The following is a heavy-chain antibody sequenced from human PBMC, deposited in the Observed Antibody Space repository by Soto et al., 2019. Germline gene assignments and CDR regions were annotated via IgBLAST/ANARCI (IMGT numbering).Heavy chain of an antibody. CDR1: GGTFSNTA. D-gene: IGHD5-18*01. V-gene: IGHV1-69*01. J-gene: IGHJ4*02. CDR2: LIPLFGTP. Sequence: QVQLVQSGAEVKTPGSSVTVSCKASGGTFSNTAFIWVRQAPGQGPEWMGGLIPLFGTPKYAQKLQGRLTITADEQSKTAYMQLNILTSDDTAVYYCATPAEQLYTAMLKGLAHWGQGSLVTVSS. CDR3: ATPAEQLYTAMLKGLAH.